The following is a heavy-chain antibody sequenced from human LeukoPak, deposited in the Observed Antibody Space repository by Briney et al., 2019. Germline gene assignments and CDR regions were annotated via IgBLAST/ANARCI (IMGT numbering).Heavy chain of an antibody. CDR3: ARAENVGGLAFDY. D-gene: IGHD2-21*01. CDR2: ISGSGGRT. V-gene: IGHV3-23*01. Sequence: GGSLRLSCATSGFTFSTYAMNWVRQAPGKGLEWVSAISGSGGRTYYSDSVKGRFTVSRDKSKNTLSLQMNSLRAEDTAVYYCARAENVGGLAFDYWGQGTLVTVSS. J-gene: IGHJ4*02. CDR1: GFTFSTYA.